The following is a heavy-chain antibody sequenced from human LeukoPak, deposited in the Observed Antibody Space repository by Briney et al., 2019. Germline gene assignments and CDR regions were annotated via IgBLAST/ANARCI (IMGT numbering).Heavy chain of an antibody. Sequence: ASVKVSCKASGYTFTGYFMHWVRQAPGQGLEWMGWINPNRGGTNYAQKFQGRVTMTRDTSISTAYMELSRLRSDDTAVYYCAILTAVPGTSYYGMDVRGQGTTATVSS. D-gene: IGHD6-19*01. CDR2: INPNRGGT. V-gene: IGHV1-2*02. J-gene: IGHJ6*02. CDR3: AILTAVPGTSYYGMDV. CDR1: GYTFTGYF.